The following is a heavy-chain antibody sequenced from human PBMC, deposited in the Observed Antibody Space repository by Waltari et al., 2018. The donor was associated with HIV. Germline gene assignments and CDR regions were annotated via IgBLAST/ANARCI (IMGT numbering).Heavy chain of an antibody. J-gene: IGHJ5*02. CDR2: FYYSGST. CDR3: ARGEDVAAALNSNWFDP. Sequence: QVQLQESGPGLVKPSETLSLTCTVSVGPISSYFWSWIRQPPGKGLEWIGYFYYSGSTHYNPSLKSRVTISVDTSKNQFSLKLSTVTAADTAVYYCARGEDVAAALNSNWFDPWGQGTLVTVSS. D-gene: IGHD6-13*01. CDR1: VGPISSYF. V-gene: IGHV4-59*01.